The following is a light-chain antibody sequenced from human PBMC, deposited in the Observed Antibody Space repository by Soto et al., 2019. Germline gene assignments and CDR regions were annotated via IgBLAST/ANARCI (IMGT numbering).Light chain of an antibody. V-gene: IGKV3-11*01. CDR3: QQRTNWPPFFT. CDR1: QSVSSY. CDR2: AAS. J-gene: IGKJ3*01. Sequence: EIVLTQSPATLSLSPGERATLSCRASQSVSSYLAWYQQRPGQAPRLLIYAASNRATGIPARFSGSGSGTDFTLTISSLEPEDFVVYYCQQRTNWPPFFTFGPGTKVDF.